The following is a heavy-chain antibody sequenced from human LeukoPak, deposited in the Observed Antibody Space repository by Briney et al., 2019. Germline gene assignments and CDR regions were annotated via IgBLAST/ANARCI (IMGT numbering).Heavy chain of an antibody. CDR1: GFTFSTYA. V-gene: IGHV3-23*01. Sequence: GGSLRLSCAASGFTFSTYAMTWVRQAPGKGLAWVSTISGRGDNTYYADSVKGRFTIPRDNSNNTLYLQMDSLRAEDTAFYFCAKAKAYYYDSSGFYDYWGQGALVTVSS. J-gene: IGHJ4*02. CDR3: AKAKAYYYDSSGFYDY. CDR2: ISGRGDNT. D-gene: IGHD3-22*01.